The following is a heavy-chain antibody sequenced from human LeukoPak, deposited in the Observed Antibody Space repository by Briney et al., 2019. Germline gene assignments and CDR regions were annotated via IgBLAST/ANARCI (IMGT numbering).Heavy chain of an antibody. J-gene: IGHJ3*02. V-gene: IGHV1-8*03. CDR1: GYTFTDYD. Sequence: ASVKVSCKTSGYTFTDYDIHWVRQAPGHGLAWMGWMNPNSGKTNYAQKLQGRVTFSRNTSLSVAYMELSGLRSEDAAVYFCARGDFGETNTAFDIWGQGTMVAVSS. D-gene: IGHD4-17*01. CDR2: MNPNSGKT. CDR3: ARGDFGETNTAFDI.